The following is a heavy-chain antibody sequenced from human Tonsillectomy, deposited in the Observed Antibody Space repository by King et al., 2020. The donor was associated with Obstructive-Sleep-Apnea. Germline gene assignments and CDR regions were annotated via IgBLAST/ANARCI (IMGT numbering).Heavy chain of an antibody. CDR3: ARVLGFDY. V-gene: IGHV3-48*04. Sequence: VQLVESGGGLVQPGGSLRLSCAASGFTFSSYSMNWVRQAPGKGLEWVSYISSSSNTIYYADSVKGRFTISRDNAKNSLYLQMNSLRAEDTAVYYCARVLGFDYWGQGTLVTVSS. J-gene: IGHJ4*02. CDR2: ISSSSNTI. CDR1: GFTFSSYS.